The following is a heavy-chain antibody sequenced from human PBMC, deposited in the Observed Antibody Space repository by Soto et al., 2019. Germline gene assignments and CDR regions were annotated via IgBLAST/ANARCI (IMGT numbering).Heavy chain of an antibody. D-gene: IGHD2-21*01. J-gene: IGHJ4*02. Sequence: QITLKEAGPTLVKPTQTLTLTWTSSGISLITSGVGVGWIRQPPGKALEWLALIYWDDDKGYSTSLKSRLTITKDTSKNQVVLTMTNMDPADTATYYCAHTIAPRIFDYWGQGTLVTVSS. CDR1: GISLITSGVG. CDR3: AHTIAPRIFDY. V-gene: IGHV2-5*02. CDR2: IYWDDDK.